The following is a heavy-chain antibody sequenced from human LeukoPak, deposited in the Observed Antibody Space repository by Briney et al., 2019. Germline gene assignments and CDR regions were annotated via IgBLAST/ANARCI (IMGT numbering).Heavy chain of an antibody. V-gene: IGHV4-38-2*02. CDR3: ARIFIRNGYSSYFDC. D-gene: IGHD5-18*01. J-gene: IGHJ4*02. Sequence: SETLSLTCTVSGFSISSGHYWGWVRQPPGAGLEWIGSVYQSGTTYYNPSLKRRVTTSVDMSKNQFSLRLRPVTAAETAVYYCARIFIRNGYSSYFDCWGQGTLVTVSS. CDR2: VYQSGTT. CDR1: GFSISSGHY.